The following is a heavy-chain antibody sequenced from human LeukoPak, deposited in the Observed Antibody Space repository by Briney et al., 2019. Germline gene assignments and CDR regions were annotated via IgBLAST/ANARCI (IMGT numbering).Heavy chain of an antibody. V-gene: IGHV3-23*01. CDR3: AKRDSSGWYYFDY. Sequence: PGGSLRLSCAASGFTFSSYAMSWVRQAPGQGLEWVPAISGSGGSTYYADSVKGRFTISRDNSKNTLYLQMNSLRAEDTAVYYCAKRDSSGWYYFDYWGQGTLVTVSS. CDR2: ISGSGGST. J-gene: IGHJ4*02. D-gene: IGHD6-19*01. CDR1: GFTFSSYA.